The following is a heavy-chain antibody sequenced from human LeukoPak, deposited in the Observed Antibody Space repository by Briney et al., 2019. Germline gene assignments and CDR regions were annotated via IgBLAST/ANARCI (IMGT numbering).Heavy chain of an antibody. D-gene: IGHD3-3*01. CDR2: IYYSGST. Sequence: PSETLSLTCTVSGGSISSSSYYWGWIRQPPGKGLEWIGSIYYSGSTYYNPSLKSRVTMSVDTSKNQFSLKLSSVTAADTAVYYCARRYDFGSSYFASPGWYFDYWGRGSLVTVSS. CDR3: ARRYDFGSSYFASPGWYFDY. V-gene: IGHV4-39*07. J-gene: IGHJ4*02. CDR1: GGSISSSSYY.